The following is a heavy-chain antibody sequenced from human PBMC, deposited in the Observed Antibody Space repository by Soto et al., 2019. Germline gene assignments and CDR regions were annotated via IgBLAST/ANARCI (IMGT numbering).Heavy chain of an antibody. J-gene: IGHJ6*02. Sequence: ASVKVSCKASGGTFSSYTISWVRQAPGQGLEWMGRIIPILGIANYAQKFQGRVTITADKSTSTAYMELSSLRSEDTAVYYCARAVAGPMDYYYYGMDVWGQGTTVTVS. CDR1: GGTFSSYT. V-gene: IGHV1-69*02. CDR2: IIPILGIA. D-gene: IGHD6-19*01. CDR3: ARAVAGPMDYYYYGMDV.